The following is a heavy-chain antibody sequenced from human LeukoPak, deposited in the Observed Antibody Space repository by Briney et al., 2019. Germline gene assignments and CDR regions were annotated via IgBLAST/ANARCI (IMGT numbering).Heavy chain of an antibody. V-gene: IGHV4-30-2*01. D-gene: IGHD2-2*01. CDR2: IYHSGST. J-gene: IGHJ4*02. CDR3: ARGGGVVPAALLDY. Sequence: SETLSLTCAVSGGSISSGGYSWSWIRQPPGKGLEWIEYIYHSGSTYYNPSLKSRVTISVDRSKNQFSLKLSSVTAADTAVYYCARGGGVVPAALLDYWGQGTLVAVSS. CDR1: GGSISSGGYS.